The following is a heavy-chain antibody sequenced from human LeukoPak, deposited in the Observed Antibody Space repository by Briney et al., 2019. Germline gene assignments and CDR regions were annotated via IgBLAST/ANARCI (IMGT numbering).Heavy chain of an antibody. J-gene: IGHJ4*02. CDR3: AREGIAARWGFDY. Sequence: SETLSLTCSVSGGSISSYYWSWIRQPPGKGLEWIGYIYYSGSTNCNPSLKSRVTISVDTSKNQFSLKLSSVTAADTAVYYCAREGIAARWGFDYWGQGTLVTVSS. D-gene: IGHD6-6*01. CDR2: IYYSGST. CDR1: GGSISSYY. V-gene: IGHV4-59*01.